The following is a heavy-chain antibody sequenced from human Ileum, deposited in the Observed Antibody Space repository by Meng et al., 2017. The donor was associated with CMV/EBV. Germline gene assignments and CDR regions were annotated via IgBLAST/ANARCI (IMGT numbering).Heavy chain of an antibody. Sequence: GESLKISCAASRFPFANYAMNWVRQAPGKGLESVSSISNSGSETYYAASVKGRFTISRDNAKDSLYLQMNSLRTDDTAVYFCARGSRAYGMDVWGQGTTVTVSS. J-gene: IGHJ6*02. CDR3: ARGSRAYGMDV. V-gene: IGHV3-21*01. CDR1: RFPFANYA. CDR2: ISNSGSET. D-gene: IGHD2-2*01.